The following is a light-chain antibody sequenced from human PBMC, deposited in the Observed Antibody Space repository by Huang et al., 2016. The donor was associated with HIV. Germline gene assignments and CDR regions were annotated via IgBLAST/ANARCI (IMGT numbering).Light chain of an antibody. CDR3: QQYNDWPPIT. Sequence: EIVMTQSPGTLSVSPVERVTLSCSASESISSSLAWYQQASGQAPRLLIYDASTRATGVPARFSGSGSGTNFTLTISSLQSEDFAVYYCQQYNDWPPITFGQGTRVDIK. V-gene: IGKV3-15*01. CDR1: ESISSS. J-gene: IGKJ5*01. CDR2: DAS.